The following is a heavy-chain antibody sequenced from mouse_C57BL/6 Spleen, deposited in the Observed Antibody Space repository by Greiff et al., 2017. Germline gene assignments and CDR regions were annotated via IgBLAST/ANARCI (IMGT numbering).Heavy chain of an antibody. CDR1: GYAFSSYW. CDR2: IYPGDGDT. J-gene: IGHJ4*01. Sequence: QVQLQQSGAELVKPGASVKISCKASGYAFSSYWMNWVKQRPGKGLEWIGQIYPGDGDTNYNGKFKGKATLTADKSSSTAYMQLSSLTSEDSAVYFWARTGSSSSDTAMDYWGQGTSVTVSS. V-gene: IGHV1-80*01. CDR3: ARTGSSSSDTAMDY. D-gene: IGHD1-1*01.